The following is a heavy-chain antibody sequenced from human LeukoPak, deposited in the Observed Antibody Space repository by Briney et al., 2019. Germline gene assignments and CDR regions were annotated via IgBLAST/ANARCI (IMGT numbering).Heavy chain of an antibody. J-gene: IGHJ3*02. V-gene: IGHV4-31*03. CDR2: IYYSGST. CDR1: GGSISSGGYY. Sequence: PSQTLSLTCTVSGGSISSGGYYWSWIRQHPGKGLEWIGYIYYSGSTYYNPSLKSRVTISVDTSKNQFSLKLSSVTAADTAVYYCARDLVGYSNAFDIWGQGTMVTVSS. CDR3: ARDLVGYSNAFDI. D-gene: IGHD5-18*01.